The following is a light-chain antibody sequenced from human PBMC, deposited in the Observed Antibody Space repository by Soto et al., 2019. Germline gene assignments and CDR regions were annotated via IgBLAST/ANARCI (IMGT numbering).Light chain of an antibody. CDR3: QQYNRWPLT. Sequence: EIVMTQSPATLSVSPGERVTLFCRASQSIYEKLAWYQQKPGQTPRLVIYDTSTRATGTPGSFSGSGSGTEFTLTISSLQSEDFAVYYCQQYNRWPLTFGGGTKADI. CDR2: DTS. J-gene: IGKJ4*01. V-gene: IGKV3-15*01. CDR1: QSIYEK.